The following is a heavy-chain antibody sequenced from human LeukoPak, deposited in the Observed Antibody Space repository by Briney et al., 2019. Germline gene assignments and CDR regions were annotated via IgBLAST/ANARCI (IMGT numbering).Heavy chain of an antibody. J-gene: IGHJ6*03. Sequence: PGGSLRLSCAASGFTFSSYGMHWVRQAPGKGLEWVAVIRYDGSNKYYADSVKGRFTIYRDNSKNTLYLQMNSLRTEDTAVYYCAKDRNRSAITMIRGVRGYSYYYMDVWGKGTTVTISS. CDR2: IRYDGSNK. D-gene: IGHD3-10*01. CDR1: GFTFSSYG. V-gene: IGHV3-30*02. CDR3: AKDRNRSAITMIRGVRGYSYYYMDV.